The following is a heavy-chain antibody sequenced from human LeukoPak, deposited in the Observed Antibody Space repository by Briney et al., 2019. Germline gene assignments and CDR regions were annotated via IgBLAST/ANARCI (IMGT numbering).Heavy chain of an antibody. Sequence: GGSLRLSCAASGFTFSDYYMSWIRQAPGKGLEWVSYISSSGSTIYYADSVKGRFTISRDNAKNSLYLQMNSLRAEDTAVYYCARDRAVAGNLYYFDYWGQGTLVTVSS. V-gene: IGHV3-11*01. D-gene: IGHD6-19*01. CDR1: GFTFSDYY. J-gene: IGHJ4*02. CDR3: ARDRAVAGNLYYFDY. CDR2: ISSSGSTI.